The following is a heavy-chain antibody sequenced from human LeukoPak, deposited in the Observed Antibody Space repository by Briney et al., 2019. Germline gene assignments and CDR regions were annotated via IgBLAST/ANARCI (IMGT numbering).Heavy chain of an antibody. V-gene: IGHV3-21*01. J-gene: IGHJ4*02. CDR3: ARDSPGTTASDY. D-gene: IGHD1-1*01. Sequence: GGSPRLSCAASGFIFDTYRMNWVRQAPGKGLEWVSSISASGSYIYYADSLKGRFTMSRDNTKNSLYLQMNSLRAEDTAVYYCARDSPGTTASDYWGQGTLVTVSS. CDR2: ISASGSYI. CDR1: GFIFDTYR.